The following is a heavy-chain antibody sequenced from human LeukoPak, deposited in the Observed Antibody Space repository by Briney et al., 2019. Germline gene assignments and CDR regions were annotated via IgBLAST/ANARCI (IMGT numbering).Heavy chain of an antibody. D-gene: IGHD4-17*01. CDR2: IYTSGNT. CDR1: GGSINSGTYY. Sequence: SETLSLTCTVSGGSINSGTYYWSWIRQPAGKGLEWIGRIYTSGNTNYNPSLKSRVTMSVDTSKNQFSLKLSSVTAADTAVYYCARLSTVTTSFDYWGQGTLVTVSS. CDR3: ARLSTVTTSFDY. J-gene: IGHJ4*02. V-gene: IGHV4-61*02.